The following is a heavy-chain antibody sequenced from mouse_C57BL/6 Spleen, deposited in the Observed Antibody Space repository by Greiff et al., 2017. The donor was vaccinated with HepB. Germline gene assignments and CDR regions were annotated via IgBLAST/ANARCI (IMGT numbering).Heavy chain of an antibody. J-gene: IGHJ4*01. V-gene: IGHV5-4*01. Sequence: EVHLVESGGGLVKPGGSLKLSCAASGFTFSSYAMSWVRQTPEKGLEWVATISDGGSYTYYPDNVKGRFTISRDNAKNNLYLQMSHLKSEDTAMYYCARDPELLRQSYAMDYWGQGTSVTVSS. D-gene: IGHD1-1*01. CDR2: ISDGGSYT. CDR1: GFTFSSYA. CDR3: ARDPELLRQSYAMDY.